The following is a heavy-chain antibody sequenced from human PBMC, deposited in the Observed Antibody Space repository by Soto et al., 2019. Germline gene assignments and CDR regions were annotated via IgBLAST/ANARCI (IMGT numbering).Heavy chain of an antibody. CDR2: IDASGNT. Sequence: QVQLQESGPGLVKASETLSLTCTVSVDSITTYYWSWIRQPAGKGLEWIGRIDASGNTNYNPSLNPRVTMSIDTSKKQFSLKLTSVTAADTAIYYCARYSNNWFQTEGMDVWGQGTTVTVSS. V-gene: IGHV4-4*07. CDR3: ARYSNNWFQTEGMDV. D-gene: IGHD6-13*01. J-gene: IGHJ6*02. CDR1: VDSITTYY.